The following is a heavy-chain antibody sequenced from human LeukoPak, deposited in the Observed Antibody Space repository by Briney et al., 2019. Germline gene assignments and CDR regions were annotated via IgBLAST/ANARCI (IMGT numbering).Heavy chain of an antibody. J-gene: IGHJ4*02. V-gene: IGHV3-21*01. CDR3: ARDQGEMDAFDY. CDR2: ISSSSSYT. Sequence: GGSLRLSCAASGFTFSSYSMNWVRQAPGKGLEWVSSISSSSSYTYYADSVKGRFTISRDNAKNSLYPQMNSLRAEDTAVYYCARDQGEMDAFDYWGQGTLVTVSS. CDR1: GFTFSSYS. D-gene: IGHD3-16*01.